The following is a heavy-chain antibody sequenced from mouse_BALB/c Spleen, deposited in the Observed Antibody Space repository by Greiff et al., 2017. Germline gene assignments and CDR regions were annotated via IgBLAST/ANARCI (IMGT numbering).Heavy chain of an antibody. D-gene: IGHD6-5*01. V-gene: IGHV1-9*01. Sequence: VMLVESGTVLARPGASVKISCKATGYTFSSYWIEWVKQRPGHGLEWIGEILPGSGSTNYNEKFKGKATFTADTSSNTAYMQLSSLTSEDSAVYYCARSYDFYAMDYWGQGTSVTVSA. J-gene: IGHJ4*01. CDR2: ILPGSGST. CDR1: GYTFSSYW. CDR3: ARSYDFYAMDY.